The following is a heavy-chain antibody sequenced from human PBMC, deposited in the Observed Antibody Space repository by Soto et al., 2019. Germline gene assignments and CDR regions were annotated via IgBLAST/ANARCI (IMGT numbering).Heavy chain of an antibody. D-gene: IGHD2-15*01. CDR3: ARGARYCSGRSCYSKVQYYYGMDV. CDR2: ISGSGDST. J-gene: IGHJ6*01. V-gene: IGHV3-23*01. Sequence: PGGSLRLSCAASGFTFSSYAMSWVRQAPGKGLEWVSAISGSGDSTYYADSVKGRFTISRDNSKNTLYLQMNSLRAEDTAVYYCARGARYCSGRSCYSKVQYYYGMDVWGQGTTVTVS. CDR1: GFTFSSYA.